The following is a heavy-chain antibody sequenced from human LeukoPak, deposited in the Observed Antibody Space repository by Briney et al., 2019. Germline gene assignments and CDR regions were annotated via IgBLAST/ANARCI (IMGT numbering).Heavy chain of an antibody. D-gene: IGHD3-22*01. Sequence: SETLSLTCAVSGVSISSSNWWSWVRQPPGKALEWIGSVYYSGTTSYNPSLKSRVTISVDMSKNHFSLRLSSVTAADTAVYYCARSILRYYYNASGYYPYYFDYWGQGVLVTVSS. CDR3: ARSILRYYYNASGYYPYYFDY. V-gene: IGHV4-4*02. CDR2: VYYSGTT. CDR1: GVSISSSNW. J-gene: IGHJ4*02.